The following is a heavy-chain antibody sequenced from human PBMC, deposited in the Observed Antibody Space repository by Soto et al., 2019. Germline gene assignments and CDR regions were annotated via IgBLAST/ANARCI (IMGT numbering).Heavy chain of an antibody. D-gene: IGHD3-3*01. CDR3: AKDEGDYDFWSAYYNCYYYGMDV. J-gene: IGHJ6*02. CDR1: GFTFSSYA. V-gene: IGHV3-23*01. CDR2: ISGSGGST. Sequence: PGGSLRLSCAASGFTFSSYALSWVRQAPGKGLEWVSAISGSGGSTYYADSVKGRFTISRDNSKNTLYLQMNSLRAEDTAVYYCAKDEGDYDFWSAYYNCYYYGMDVWGQGTTVTVAS.